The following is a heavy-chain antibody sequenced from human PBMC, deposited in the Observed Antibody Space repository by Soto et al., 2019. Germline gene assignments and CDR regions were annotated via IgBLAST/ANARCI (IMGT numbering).Heavy chain of an antibody. CDR3: ARPQEMGTLGGGFDT. CDR2: INHSGST. D-gene: IGHD1-1*01. J-gene: IGHJ3*02. V-gene: IGHV4-34*01. Sequence: QVQLQQWGAGLLKPSETLSLTCAVYGGSFSGYYWSWIRQPPGKGLEWIGEINHSGSTNYNPSLKSRVTISVDTSKNQFSLKLSSVTAADTAVYYCARPQEMGTLGGGFDTWGQGTMVTVSS. CDR1: GGSFSGYY.